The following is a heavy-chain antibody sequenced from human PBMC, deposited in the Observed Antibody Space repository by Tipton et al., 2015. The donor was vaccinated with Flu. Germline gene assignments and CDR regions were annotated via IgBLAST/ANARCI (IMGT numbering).Heavy chain of an antibody. CDR1: GASINSHY. CDR3: ARDFCPGRATCYKFPSSYYFRFV. Sequence: TLSLTCSVSGASINSHYWSWIRQPAGRGLEWIGHIYPNGGTNYNPSLKSRVTMSVDTSRNHFSLTLRSVTAADTAIYYCARDFCPGRATCYKFPSSYYFRFVCGKGTAVTVPS. V-gene: IGHV4-4*07. CDR2: IYPNGGT. J-gene: IGHJ6*03. D-gene: IGHD2-2*02.